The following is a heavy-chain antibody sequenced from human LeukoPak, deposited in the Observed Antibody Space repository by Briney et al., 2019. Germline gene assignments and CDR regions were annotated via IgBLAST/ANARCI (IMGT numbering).Heavy chain of an antibody. CDR2: ISGSGGST. Sequence: GSLRLSCAASGFTFSSYAMSWVRQAPGKGLEWVSAISGSGGSTYYADSVKGRFTISRDNAKNSLYLQMDSLRAEDTAVYYCARVIQQQLDGDYFDYWGQGTLVTVSS. V-gene: IGHV3-23*01. CDR3: ARVIQQQLDGDYFDY. D-gene: IGHD6-13*01. CDR1: GFTFSSYA. J-gene: IGHJ4*02.